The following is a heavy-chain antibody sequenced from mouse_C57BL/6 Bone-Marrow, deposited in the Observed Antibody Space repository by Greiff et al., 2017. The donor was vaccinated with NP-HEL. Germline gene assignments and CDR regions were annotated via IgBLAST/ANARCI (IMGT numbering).Heavy chain of an antibody. V-gene: IGHV1-39*01. J-gene: IGHJ4*01. CDR3: ARPYGAHYAMDY. CDR2: INPNYGTN. CDR1: GYSFTDYN. Sequence: VRLQQSGPELVKPGASVKISCKASGYSFTDYNMNWVKQSNGKSLEWIGVINPNYGTNRDNQKFKGKATLTVDQSSSTAYMQLNSLTSEDSAVYYCARPYGAHYAMDYWGQGTSVTVSS. D-gene: IGHD1-1*01.